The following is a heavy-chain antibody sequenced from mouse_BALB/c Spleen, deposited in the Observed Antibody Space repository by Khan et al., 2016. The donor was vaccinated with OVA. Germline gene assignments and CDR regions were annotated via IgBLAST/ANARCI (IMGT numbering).Heavy chain of an antibody. V-gene: IGHV9-3-1*01. CDR1: GYTLTNYG. CDR3: ARGISRAMDY. J-gene: IGHJ4*01. Sequence: QIQLVQSGPELKKPGETVKISCKASGYTLTNYGMNWVKQAPGKGLKWMGWIYTYTGEPTYADDFKGRFAFSLETSASTAYLQINILKNEDTAAYFSARGISRAMDYWGQGTSVTVSS. CDR2: IYTYTGEP. D-gene: IGHD1-1*01.